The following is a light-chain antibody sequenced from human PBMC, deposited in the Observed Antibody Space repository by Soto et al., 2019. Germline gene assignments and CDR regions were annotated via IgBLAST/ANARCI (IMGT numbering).Light chain of an antibody. CDR1: SSDVGGYNY. CDR2: DVS. J-gene: IGLJ2*01. CDR3: SSYTSSSTVV. V-gene: IGLV2-14*01. Sequence: QSALTQPASVSGSPGQSITISCTGTSSDVGGYNYVSWCQQHPGKAPKLMIYDVSNRPSGVSNRFSGSKSGNTASLTISGLQAEDEADYYCSSYTSSSTVVFGGGTKLTAL.